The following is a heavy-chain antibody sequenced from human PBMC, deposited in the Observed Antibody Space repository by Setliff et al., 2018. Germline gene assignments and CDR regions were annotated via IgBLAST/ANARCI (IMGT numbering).Heavy chain of an antibody. V-gene: IGHV4-34*01. Sequence: PSETLSLTCAVSGGSISSHYWSWLRQPPGKGLEWIGEINHSGSTNYNPSLKSRVTISVDTSKNQFSLKLSSVTAADTAVYYCARGGAVAGPPTYWGQGTLVTVSS. J-gene: IGHJ4*02. CDR1: GGSISSHY. D-gene: IGHD6-19*01. CDR3: ARGGAVAGPPTY. CDR2: INHSGST.